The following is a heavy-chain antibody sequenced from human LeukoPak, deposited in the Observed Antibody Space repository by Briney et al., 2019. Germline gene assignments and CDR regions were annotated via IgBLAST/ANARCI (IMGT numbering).Heavy chain of an antibody. D-gene: IGHD4-17*01. Sequence: ASVKVSCKASGYTFTGYYMHWVRQAPGQGLEWMGWINPNSGGTNYVQKFQGRVTMTRDTSISTAYMELSRLRSDDTAVYYCARDRLYGDYGYFDYWGQGTLVTVSS. CDR2: INPNSGGT. V-gene: IGHV1-2*02. J-gene: IGHJ4*02. CDR1: GYTFTGYY. CDR3: ARDRLYGDYGYFDY.